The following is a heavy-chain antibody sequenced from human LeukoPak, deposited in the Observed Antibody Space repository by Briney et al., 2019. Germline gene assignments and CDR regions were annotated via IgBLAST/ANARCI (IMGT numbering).Heavy chain of an antibody. CDR1: GFTVSSYA. V-gene: IGHV3-23*01. D-gene: IGHD2-15*01. Sequence: PGGSLRLSCAASGFTVSSYAMSWVRQAPGKGLEWVSAISGSGGSTYYADSVKGRFTISRDNSKNTLYLQMNSLRAEDTAVYYCAKDPDIVVVVAASFDYWGQGTLVTVSS. CDR3: AKDPDIVVVVAASFDY. CDR2: ISGSGGST. J-gene: IGHJ4*02.